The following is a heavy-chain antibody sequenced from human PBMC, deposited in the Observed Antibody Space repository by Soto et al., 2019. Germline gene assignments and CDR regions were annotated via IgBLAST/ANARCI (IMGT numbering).Heavy chain of an antibody. CDR1: GGTFSSYT. CDR3: ARVNGGDYGDYFDY. D-gene: IGHD4-17*01. Sequence: QVQLVQSGAEVKKPGSSVKVSCKASGGTFSSYTISWVRQAPGQGLEWMGRIIPILGIANYAQKFQGRVTITADKSTSTAYMELSSLRSEDTAVYYCARVNGGDYGDYFDYWGQGTLVTVSS. V-gene: IGHV1-69*02. CDR2: IIPILGIA. J-gene: IGHJ4*02.